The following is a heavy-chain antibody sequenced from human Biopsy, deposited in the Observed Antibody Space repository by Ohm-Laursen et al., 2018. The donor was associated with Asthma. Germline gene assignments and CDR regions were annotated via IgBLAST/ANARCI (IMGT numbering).Heavy chain of an antibody. D-gene: IGHD4-17*01. J-gene: IGHJ5*02. CDR1: GGSINIGDYY. Sequence: TLSLTCTVSGGSINIGDYYWSWIRQLPVKGLEWIGYIYYSGSTYYNPSLKSRVSISLDTSKNQFSLSLPSVTAADTAVYYCARTAYGDDGFDPWGQGTLVTVSS. V-gene: IGHV4-31*03. CDR2: IYYSGST. CDR3: ARTAYGDDGFDP.